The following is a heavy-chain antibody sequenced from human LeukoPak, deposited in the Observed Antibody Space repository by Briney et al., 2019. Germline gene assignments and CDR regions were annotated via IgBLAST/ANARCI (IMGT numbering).Heavy chain of an antibody. CDR1: GGSFSGYY. V-gene: IGHV4-34*01. CDR3: ARGRYDYIWGSYREPLFDY. D-gene: IGHD3-16*02. Sequence: PSETLSLTCAVYGGSFSGYYWSRIRQPPGKGLEWIGEINHSGSTNHNPSLKSRVTISVDTSKNQFSLKLSSVTAADTAVYYCARGRYDYIWGSYREPLFDYWGQGTLVTVSS. J-gene: IGHJ4*02. CDR2: INHSGST.